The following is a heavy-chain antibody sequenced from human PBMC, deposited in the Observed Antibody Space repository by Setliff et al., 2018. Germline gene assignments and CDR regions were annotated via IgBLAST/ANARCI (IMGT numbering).Heavy chain of an antibody. J-gene: IGHJ4*01. CDR1: GFTFSNHG. Sequence: LRLSCVASGFTFSNHGVLWVRQAPGKGLEWVALIWYDGDNKKYADSVRGRFAVSRDNSRNTLYLEMNSLRPEDTAMYYCAKGGHWTTNWFLHYWGQGTLVTVSS. CDR2: IWYDGDNK. D-gene: IGHD7-27*01. V-gene: IGHV3-30*02. CDR3: AKGGHWTTNWFLHY.